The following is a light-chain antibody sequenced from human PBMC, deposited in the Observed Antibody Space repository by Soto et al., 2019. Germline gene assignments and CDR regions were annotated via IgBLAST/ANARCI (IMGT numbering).Light chain of an antibody. CDR1: ERIGSN. J-gene: IGKJ5*01. V-gene: IGKV1-27*01. CDR3: QNYHSDPIT. Sequence: DIQLTQSPSSLSASVGDTVSITCRATERIGSNLCWYQQKPGKAPALLIYTASTLQTGVPSRFSGSGSGTDFTLTINSLQPDDIATYYCQNYHSDPITFGQGTRREIK. CDR2: TAS.